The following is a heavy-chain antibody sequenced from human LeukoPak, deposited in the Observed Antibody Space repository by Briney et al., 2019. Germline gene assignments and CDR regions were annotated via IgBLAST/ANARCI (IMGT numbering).Heavy chain of an antibody. V-gene: IGHV1-8*01. Sequence: ASVKVSCKASGYTFTSYDINWVRQATGQGLEWMGWMNPNSGNTGYAQKFQGRVTMTRNTSISTAYMELSSLRSEDTAVYYCARAAIQEGSAYYYPSYFDYWGQGTLVTVSS. J-gene: IGHJ4*02. CDR1: GYTFTSYD. D-gene: IGHD3-22*01. CDR3: ARAAIQEGSAYYYPSYFDY. CDR2: MNPNSGNT.